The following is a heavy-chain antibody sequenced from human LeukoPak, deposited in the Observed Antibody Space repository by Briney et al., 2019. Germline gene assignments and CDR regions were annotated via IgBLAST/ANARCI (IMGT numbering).Heavy chain of an antibody. J-gene: IGHJ4*02. CDR1: GFPFSTYW. D-gene: IGHD4-17*01. CDR2: IQPDGGVR. Sequence: GGSLRLSCAASGFPFSTYWMSWVRQGPGKGLERVASIQPDGGVRHYVDSVKGRFTISRDNAKNSLFLQMNSLRVEDTAVYYCARLFGGVTTFDYWGQGTLVTVSS. CDR3: ARLFGGVTTFDY. V-gene: IGHV3-7*01.